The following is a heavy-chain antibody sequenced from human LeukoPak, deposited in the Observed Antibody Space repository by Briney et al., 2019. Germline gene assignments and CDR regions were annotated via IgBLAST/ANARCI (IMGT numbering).Heavy chain of an antibody. CDR1: GFTFSHYA. J-gene: IGHJ4*02. V-gene: IGHV3-30-3*01. Sequence: GGSLRLSCAASGFTFSHYAMHWVRQAPGKGLEWVAVISYHGIDKYYADSVKGRFTISRDNSKNALYLQMNRLRVEDTAVYYCARALDEGARFDYWGQGTLVTVSS. CDR3: ARALDEGARFDY. CDR2: ISYHGIDK.